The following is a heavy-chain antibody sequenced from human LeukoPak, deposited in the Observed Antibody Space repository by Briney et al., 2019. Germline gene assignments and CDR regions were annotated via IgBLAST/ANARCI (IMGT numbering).Heavy chain of an antibody. CDR3: ATAGNYRFDN. CDR1: GFTFSNYW. J-gene: IGHJ5*02. V-gene: IGHV3-74*01. D-gene: IGHD5-24*01. CDR2: VNPDGSSI. Sequence: GGSLRLSCAASGFTFSNYWMHWVRQTPRKGLAWVSRVNPDGSSINYADSVKGRFTISRDNAKSTLYLQMKSVTAEDTAVYYCATAGNYRFDNWGQGILVTVSS.